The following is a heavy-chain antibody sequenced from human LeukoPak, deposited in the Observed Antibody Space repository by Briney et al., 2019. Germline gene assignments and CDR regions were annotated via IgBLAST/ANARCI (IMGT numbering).Heavy chain of an antibody. CDR2: IRSKAYGGTT. J-gene: IGHJ5*02. Sequence: PGGSLRLSCTASGFTFGDYAMSWVRQAPGKGLEWLGLIRSKAYGGTTEYAASVKGRFTISRDDSKSIAYLQMNSLKTEDTAVYYRTRFPKHSGKSGDWDPWGQGILVTVSS. V-gene: IGHV3-49*04. CDR1: GFTFGDYA. CDR3: TRFPKHSGKSGDWDP. D-gene: IGHD2-21*02.